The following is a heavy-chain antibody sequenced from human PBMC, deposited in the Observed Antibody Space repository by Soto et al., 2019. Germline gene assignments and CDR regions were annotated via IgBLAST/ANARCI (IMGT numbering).Heavy chain of an antibody. CDR2: ISYDGSNK. CDR1: GFTFSSYA. CDR3: ARVFGDGYKSYFDY. V-gene: IGHV3-30-3*01. J-gene: IGHJ4*02. D-gene: IGHD3-16*01. Sequence: PGGSLRLSCAASGFTFSSYAMHWVRQAPGKGLEWVAVISYDGSNKYYADSVKGRFTISRDNSKNTLYLQMNSLRAEDTAVYYCARVFGDGYKSYFDYWGQGTLVTVSS.